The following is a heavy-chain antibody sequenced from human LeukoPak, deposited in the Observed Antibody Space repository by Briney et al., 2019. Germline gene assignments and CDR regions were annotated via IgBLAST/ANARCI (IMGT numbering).Heavy chain of an antibody. J-gene: IGHJ5*02. V-gene: IGHV3-7*01. D-gene: IGHD6-19*01. CDR3: ARQVQYRSGYFPPDP. Sequence: GGSLRLSCAASGFTFSNYWMSWVRQAPGKGLEWVANMKGDGSEKHYVDSMKGRFTISRDNAKNSLYLQMNSLTAEDTAVYYCARQVQYRSGYFPPDPWGQGTLVTVSS. CDR1: GFTFSNYW. CDR2: MKGDGSEK.